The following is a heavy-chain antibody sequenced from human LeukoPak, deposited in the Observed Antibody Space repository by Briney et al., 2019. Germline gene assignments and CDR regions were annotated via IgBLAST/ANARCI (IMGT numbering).Heavy chain of an antibody. J-gene: IGHJ5*02. CDR2: ISSSSSYI. V-gene: IGHV3-21*04. Sequence: PGGSLRLSCAASGFTVSSNCMNWVRQAPGKGLEWVSFISSSSSYIYYADSVKGRFTISRDNAKNSLYLQMNSLRAEDTAVYYCARAGLVPYSRLPNWFDPWGQGTLVTVSS. CDR1: GFTVSSNC. D-gene: IGHD6-13*01. CDR3: ARAGLVPYSRLPNWFDP.